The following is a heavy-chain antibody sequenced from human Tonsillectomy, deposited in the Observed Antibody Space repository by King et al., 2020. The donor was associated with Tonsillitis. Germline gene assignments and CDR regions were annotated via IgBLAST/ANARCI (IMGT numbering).Heavy chain of an antibody. CDR1: AFTFSTYW. CDR3: ARDRGGNQVHWYFDL. J-gene: IGHJ2*01. D-gene: IGHD2-15*01. Sequence: VQLVESGGGLVQPGGSLRLSCAASAFTFSTYWMSWVRQAPGKGLEWVANIKQDGSEKYYLDSVRGRFTISRDNAKNSLYLQMNSLRAEDTAVYYCARDRGGNQVHWYFDLWGRGTLVAVSS. CDR2: IKQDGSEK. V-gene: IGHV3-7*01.